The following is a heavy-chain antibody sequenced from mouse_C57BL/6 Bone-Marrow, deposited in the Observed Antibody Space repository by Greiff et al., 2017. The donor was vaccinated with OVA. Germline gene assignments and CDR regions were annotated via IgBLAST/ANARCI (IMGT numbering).Heavy chain of an antibody. D-gene: IGHD1-1*01. J-gene: IGHJ2*01. Sequence: VKLQQPGAELVKPGASVKLSCKASGYTFTSYWMQWVKQRPGQGLEWIGEIDPSDSYTNYNQKFKGKATLTVDTSSSTAYMQLSSLTSEDSAVYYCARLLRPDYWGQGTTLTVSS. CDR3: ARLLRPDY. CDR2: IDPSDSYT. CDR1: GYTFTSYW. V-gene: IGHV1-50*01.